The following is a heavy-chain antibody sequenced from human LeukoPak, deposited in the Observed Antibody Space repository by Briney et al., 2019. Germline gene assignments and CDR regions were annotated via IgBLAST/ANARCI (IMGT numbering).Heavy chain of an antibody. Sequence: GGSLRLSCAASGFTFSSYAMSWVRQVPGKGLGWVSSVRVDGHTTFYADSVKGRFTISRDNSKNTLYLQMNSLRAEDTAVYYCVTAPYGDYYYYMDVWGKGTTVTVSS. V-gene: IGHV3-23*01. D-gene: IGHD4-17*01. CDR2: VRVDGHTT. CDR1: GFTFSSYA. J-gene: IGHJ6*03. CDR3: VTAPYGDYYYYMDV.